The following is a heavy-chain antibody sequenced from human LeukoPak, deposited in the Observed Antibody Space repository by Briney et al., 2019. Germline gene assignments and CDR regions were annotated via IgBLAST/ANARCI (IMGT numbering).Heavy chain of an antibody. Sequence: SETLSLTCAVYGGSFSGDYWSWIRQPPGKGLEWIGEINHSGSSNYNPSLKSRVTISVDTSKNQFSLRLSSVTAADTAVYYCARVPIIEGFFRYYYYYMDVWGKGTTVTVSS. CDR3: ARVPIIEGFFRYYYYYMDV. J-gene: IGHJ6*03. V-gene: IGHV4-34*01. D-gene: IGHD3-10*01. CDR1: GGSFSGDY. CDR2: INHSGSS.